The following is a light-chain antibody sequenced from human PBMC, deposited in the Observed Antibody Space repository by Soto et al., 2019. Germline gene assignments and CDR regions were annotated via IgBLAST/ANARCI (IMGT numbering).Light chain of an antibody. V-gene: IGKV1-33*01. J-gene: IGKJ4*01. CDR2: DAS. CDR1: QDISNY. CDR3: QQYDDLPLT. Sequence: DIQMTQSPSSLSASVGDRVTITCQASQDISNYLNWYKQKPGKAPQLLIYDASNLETGVPSRFSGSRSGTDFTYTITSLQPEDIATYFCQQYDDLPLTFGGGTKVQIK.